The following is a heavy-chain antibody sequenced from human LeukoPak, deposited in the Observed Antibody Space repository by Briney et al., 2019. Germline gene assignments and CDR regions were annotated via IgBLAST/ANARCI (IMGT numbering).Heavy chain of an antibody. CDR2: IYYSGST. D-gene: IGHD3-16*01. J-gene: IGHJ4*02. CDR1: GGSISSSSYY. Sequence: SETLSLTCTVSGGSISSSSYYWGWIRQPPGKGLEWIGSIYYSGSTYYNPSLKSRVTISVDTSKNQFSLKLSSVTAADTAVYYCARGVLRGGFDYWGQGTLVTVSS. V-gene: IGHV4-39*07. CDR3: ARGVLRGGFDY.